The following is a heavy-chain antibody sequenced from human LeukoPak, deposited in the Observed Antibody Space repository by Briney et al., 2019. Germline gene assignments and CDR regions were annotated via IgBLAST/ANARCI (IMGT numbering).Heavy chain of an antibody. J-gene: IGHJ3*02. CDR2: IWYDGSNK. CDR3: ARDPGDYVGNDAFDI. CDR1: GFTFSSYG. Sequence: HPGGSLRLSCAASGFTFSSYGMHWVRQSPGKGLEWVAVIWYDGSNKYYADPVKGRFTVSRDNSKNTVYLQMNSLRAEDTAVYYCARDPGDYVGNDAFDIWGQGTMVTVSS. D-gene: IGHD4-17*01. V-gene: IGHV3-33*01.